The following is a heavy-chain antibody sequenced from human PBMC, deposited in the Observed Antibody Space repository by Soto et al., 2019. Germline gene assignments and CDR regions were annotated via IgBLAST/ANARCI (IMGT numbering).Heavy chain of an antibody. V-gene: IGHV3-7*01. CDR3: ARDHINGWKFDY. CDR2: IQQDESQN. D-gene: IGHD6-19*01. Sequence: GGSLRLSCAASGFTVSNYWMSWVRQAPGKGLEWVVNIQQDESQNYYVDSVKGRFTTSRDNIKNSFYLQMNSLRAEDTAVYYCARDHINGWKFDYWGRGTLVTVSS. J-gene: IGHJ4*02. CDR1: GFTVSNYW.